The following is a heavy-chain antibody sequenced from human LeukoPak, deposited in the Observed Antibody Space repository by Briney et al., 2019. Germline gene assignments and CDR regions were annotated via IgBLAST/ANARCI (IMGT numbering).Heavy chain of an antibody. CDR1: GGAFSGYY. J-gene: IGHJ6*02. CDR3: ARHSDGWYWGGSGMDV. CDR2: INHSGST. D-gene: IGHD6-19*01. Sequence: SETLSLTCAVYGGAFSGYYWSWIRQPPGKGLEWIGEINHSGSTNYNPSLKSRVTLSVDTSEDQFSLKLSSVTAADTAVYYCARHSDGWYWGGSGMDVWGQGTTVIVSS. V-gene: IGHV4-34*01.